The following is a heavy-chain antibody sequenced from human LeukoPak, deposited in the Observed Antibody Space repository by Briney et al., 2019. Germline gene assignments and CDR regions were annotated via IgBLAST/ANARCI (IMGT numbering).Heavy chain of an antibody. J-gene: IGHJ4*02. Sequence: GGSLRLSCAASGFMFTDHALSWVRQAPGKGLEWVSSISGSGTTTYYAESVRGRFTISRDNSKTTLYLQMNSLRADDTAVYYCAKGGPTGSNYFDFWGQGTLVTVSS. CDR1: GFMFTDHA. D-gene: IGHD1-26*01. CDR3: AKGGPTGSNYFDF. CDR2: ISGSGTTT. V-gene: IGHV3-23*01.